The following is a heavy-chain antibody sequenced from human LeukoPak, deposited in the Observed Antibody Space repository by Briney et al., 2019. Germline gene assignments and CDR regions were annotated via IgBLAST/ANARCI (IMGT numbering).Heavy chain of an antibody. Sequence: SETLSLTCTVSGGSISSGYYWGWIRQPPGKGLEWIGSIYHSGSTYYNPSLKSRVTISVDTSKNQFSLKLSSVTAADTAVYYCARLVAGGYYYMDVWGKGTTVTVSS. CDR1: GGSISSGYY. CDR3: ARLVAGGYYYMDV. D-gene: IGHD6-19*01. V-gene: IGHV4-38-2*02. J-gene: IGHJ6*03. CDR2: IYHSGST.